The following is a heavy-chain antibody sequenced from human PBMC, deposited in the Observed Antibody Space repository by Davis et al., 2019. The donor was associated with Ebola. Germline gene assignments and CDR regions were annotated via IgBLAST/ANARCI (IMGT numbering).Heavy chain of an antibody. J-gene: IGHJ6*02. Sequence: GESLKISCAASGFTFSDYYMSWIRQAPGKGLEWVSVIYSGGSTYYADSVKGRFTISRDNSKNTLYLQMNSLRAEDTAVYYCARDSTRGYSYGYIAYYYGMDVWGQGTTVTVSS. CDR2: IYSGGST. CDR3: ARDSTRGYSYGYIAYYYGMDV. D-gene: IGHD5-18*01. V-gene: IGHV3-66*01. CDR1: GFTFSDYY.